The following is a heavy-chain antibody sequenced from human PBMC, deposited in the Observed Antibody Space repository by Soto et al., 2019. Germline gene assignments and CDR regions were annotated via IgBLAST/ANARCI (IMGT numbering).Heavy chain of an antibody. CDR3: ARGVVPAAIDYYYIDV. J-gene: IGHJ6*03. D-gene: IGHD2-2*01. CDR2: TYYRSKWYN. V-gene: IGHV6-1*01. CDR1: GDSVSSNSAA. Sequence: PSQTLSLTCVISGDSVSSNSAAWNWIRQSPSRGFEWLGRTYYRSKWYNDYAVSVKSRITINPDTSKNQFSLQLNSVTPEDTAVYYCARGVVPAAIDYYYIDVWGKGTTVTVSS.